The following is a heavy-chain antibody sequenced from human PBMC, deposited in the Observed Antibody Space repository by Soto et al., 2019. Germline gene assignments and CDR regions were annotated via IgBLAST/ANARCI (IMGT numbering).Heavy chain of an antibody. CDR2: ISSDGSNK. J-gene: IGHJ4*02. V-gene: IGHV3-30*03. CDR1: GFTFSTYD. Sequence: ESGGGVVQPGRSLRLSCAASGFTFSTYDMHWVRQAPGKGLEWLAVISSDGSNKYYADSVKGRFTISRDNSKNTVYLQMNSLRAEDTAMYYCTRELSSTNLWGQGTLVTVSS. D-gene: IGHD2-8*01. CDR3: TRELSSTNL.